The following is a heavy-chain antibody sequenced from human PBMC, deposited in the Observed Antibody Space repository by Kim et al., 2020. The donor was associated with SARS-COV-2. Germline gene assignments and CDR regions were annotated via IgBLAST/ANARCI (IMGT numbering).Heavy chain of an antibody. J-gene: IGHJ6*02. CDR3: VGDWGHCSGGRCLSAYYYGMDV. D-gene: IGHD2-15*01. CDR1: GYTLTASG. Sequence: ASVKVSCKASGYTLTASGIIWVRKAPGQGLEWLGGITPTIANTNYPPNLQGRFTMTTDTSTNTANRELRSLRSDDTAVYYCVGDWGHCSGGRCLSAYYYGMDVWGQGTTVTVSS. CDR2: ITPTIANT. V-gene: IGHV1-18*04.